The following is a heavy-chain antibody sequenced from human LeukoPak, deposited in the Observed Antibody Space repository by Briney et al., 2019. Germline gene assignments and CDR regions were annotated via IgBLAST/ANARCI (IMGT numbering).Heavy chain of an antibody. CDR2: ISYDGSNK. CDR3: AKEGYSGYDDAFDS. J-gene: IGHJ3*02. V-gene: IGHV3-30*18. Sequence: GRSLRLSCAASGFTFSSYGMHWVRQAPGKGLECVAVISYDGSNKYYADSVKGRFTISRDNSKNTLYLQMNSLRAEDTAVFYCAKEGYSGYDDAFDSWGQGTMVTVSS. CDR1: GFTFSSYG. D-gene: IGHD5-12*01.